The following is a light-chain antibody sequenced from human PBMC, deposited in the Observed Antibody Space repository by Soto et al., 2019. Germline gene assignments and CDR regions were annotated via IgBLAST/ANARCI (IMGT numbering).Light chain of an antibody. J-gene: IGLJ2*01. Sequence: QSVLTQPPSVAGAPEQRGTLPCSCRTSSIGSGYDVNWYQQRPRTAPKLLIYGNNNRPSGVHDRFSGSRSGTSAYRAITGLQAEDEADYFCLSYDNSLSSPVLFAAGT. CDR2: GNN. CDR3: LSYDNSLSSPVL. V-gene: IGLV1-40*01. CDR1: TSSIGSGYD.